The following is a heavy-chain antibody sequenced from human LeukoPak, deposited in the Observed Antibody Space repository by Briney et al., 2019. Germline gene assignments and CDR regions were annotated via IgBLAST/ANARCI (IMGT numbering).Heavy chain of an antibody. CDR1: VGTFSSYT. CDR3: ARARPFYYDSSGYYYDLGY. Sequence: SVKVSCKASVGTFSSYTFTWVRQAPGQGLEWMGKIIPLLAIADYAQKFHGRATITADRCTSTAYMELSRLRSEDTAVYYCARARPFYYDSSGYYYDLGYWGQGTLVTVSS. D-gene: IGHD3-22*01. CDR2: IIPLLAIA. V-gene: IGHV1-69*02. J-gene: IGHJ4*02.